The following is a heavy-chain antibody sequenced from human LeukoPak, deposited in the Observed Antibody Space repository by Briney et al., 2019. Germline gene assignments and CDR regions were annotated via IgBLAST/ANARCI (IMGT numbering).Heavy chain of an antibody. D-gene: IGHD3-22*01. CDR2: ISSSSSYI. J-gene: IGHJ4*02. Sequence: PGGSLRLSCAASGFTFNFYSMNWVRQAPGKGLEWVSSISSSSSYIYYADSVKGRFTISRDNAKNSLYLQMNSLRAEDTAVYYCARGPPDSSGYYPTDFDYWGQGTLVTVSS. CDR1: GFTFNFYS. CDR3: ARGPPDSSGYYPTDFDY. V-gene: IGHV3-21*01.